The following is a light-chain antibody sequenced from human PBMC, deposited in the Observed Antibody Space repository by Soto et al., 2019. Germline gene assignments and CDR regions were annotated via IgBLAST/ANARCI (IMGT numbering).Light chain of an antibody. Sequence: QSVLTQPASVSGSPGQSITISCTGTGSDVGGYDYVSWYQQHPGKAPKLLIFEVTNRPSGVSNRFSGSKSGNTASLTISGLRAEDEADYYRSSFRSTSTLPYVFGTGTKV. J-gene: IGLJ1*01. CDR1: GSDVGGYDY. CDR3: SSFRSTSTLPYV. CDR2: EVT. V-gene: IGLV2-14*01.